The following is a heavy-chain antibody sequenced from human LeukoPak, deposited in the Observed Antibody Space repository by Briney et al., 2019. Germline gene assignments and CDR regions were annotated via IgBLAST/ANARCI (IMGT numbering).Heavy chain of an antibody. J-gene: IGHJ6*02. D-gene: IGHD2-2*01. CDR2: INHSGST. CDR1: GFTFSSYG. V-gene: IGHV4-34*01. CDR3: ARVVVPAYYGMDV. Sequence: GSLRLSCAASGFTFSSYGMYWVRQPPGKGLEWIGEINHSGSTNYNPSLKSRVTISVDTSKNQFSLKLSSVTAADTAVYYCARVVVPAYYGMDVWGQGTTVTVSS.